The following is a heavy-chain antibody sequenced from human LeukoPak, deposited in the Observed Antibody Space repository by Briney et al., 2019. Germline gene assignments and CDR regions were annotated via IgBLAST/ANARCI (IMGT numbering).Heavy chain of an antibody. V-gene: IGHV3-48*03. D-gene: IGHD2-2*01. J-gene: IGHJ3*02. CDR3: ARDRRYCSSTSCYYDAFDI. CDR2: ISSSGSTI. CDR1: GFTFSSYE. Sequence: PGGSLRLSCAASGFTFSSYEMSWVRQAPGKGLEWVSYISSSGSTIYYADSVKGRFTISRDNAKKSLYLQMNSLRAEDTAVYYCARDRRYCSSTSCYYDAFDIWGQGTMVTVSS.